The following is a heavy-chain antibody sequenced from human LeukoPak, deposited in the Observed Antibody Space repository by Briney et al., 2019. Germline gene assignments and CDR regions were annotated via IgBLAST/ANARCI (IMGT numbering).Heavy chain of an antibody. D-gene: IGHD2-2*02. V-gene: IGHV3-23*01. CDR2: ISGSGGST. Sequence: PGGSLRLSCAASGFTFSSYSMNWVRQAPGKGLEWVSAISGSGGSTYYADSVKGRFTISRDNSKNTLYLQMNSLRAEDTAVYYCAKHYQLLYRFDYWGQGTLVTVSS. CDR1: GFTFSSYS. CDR3: AKHYQLLYRFDY. J-gene: IGHJ4*02.